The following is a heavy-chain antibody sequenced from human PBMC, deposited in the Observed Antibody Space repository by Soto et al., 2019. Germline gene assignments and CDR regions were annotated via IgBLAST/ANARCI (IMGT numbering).Heavy chain of an antibody. V-gene: IGHV1-8*01. CDR1: GYNFIDYS. D-gene: IGHD1-1*01. CDR2: MNPKSGNT. CDR3: ARRIPDGTFDS. J-gene: IGHJ4*01. Sequence: ASVKVPCKASGYNFIDYSMTWVRQAPGQGLEWMGWMNPKSGNTAHAQKIQGRVILTRDTSINTVYMELSSLTSGDTAVYFCARRIPDGTFDSWG.